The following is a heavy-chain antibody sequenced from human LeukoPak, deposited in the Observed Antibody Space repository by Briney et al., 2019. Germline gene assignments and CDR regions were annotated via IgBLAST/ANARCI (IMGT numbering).Heavy chain of an antibody. Sequence: SETLSLTCTVSGGSISSSSYYWGWIRQPPGKGLEWIGSIYYSGSTYYNPSLKSRVTISVDTSKNQFSLKLSSVTAADTAVYYCARDPGNYGDYDGMDVWGQGTTVTVSS. CDR2: IYYSGST. CDR1: GGSISSSSYY. J-gene: IGHJ6*02. D-gene: IGHD4-17*01. V-gene: IGHV4-39*07. CDR3: ARDPGNYGDYDGMDV.